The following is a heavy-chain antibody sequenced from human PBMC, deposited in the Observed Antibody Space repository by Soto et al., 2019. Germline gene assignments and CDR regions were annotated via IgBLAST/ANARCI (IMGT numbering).Heavy chain of an antibody. V-gene: IGHV3-15*01. CDR2: IKSKTDGGTT. CDR3: TTGYSSGCFHWFDP. D-gene: IGHD6-25*01. J-gene: IGHJ5*02. Sequence: GGSLRLSCAACGFTFSNAWISWVRQAPGKGLEWVGRIKSKTDGGTTDYAAPVKGRFTISRDDSKNTLYLQMNSLKTEDTAVYYCTTGYSSGCFHWFDPLGQGTLLAVCS. CDR1: GFTFSNAW.